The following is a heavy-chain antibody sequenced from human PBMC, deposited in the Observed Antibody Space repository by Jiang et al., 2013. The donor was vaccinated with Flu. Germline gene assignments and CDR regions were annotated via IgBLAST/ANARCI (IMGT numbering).Heavy chain of an antibody. J-gene: IGHJ5*02. CDR2: IYYSGST. D-gene: IGHD2-8*01. CDR1: GASMSGHY. CDR3: ARESGSCTINNCLNWFDP. Sequence: LLKPSETLSLTCTVSGASMSGHYWSWIRQPPGKGLEWIGYIYYSGSTKYNSSLKSRVTISVDTSKNQFSLKLSSVTAADTAVYYCARESGSCTINNCLNWFDP. V-gene: IGHV4-59*11.